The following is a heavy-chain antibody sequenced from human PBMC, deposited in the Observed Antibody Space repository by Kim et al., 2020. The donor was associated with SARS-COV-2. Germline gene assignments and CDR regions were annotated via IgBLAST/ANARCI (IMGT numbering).Heavy chain of an antibody. V-gene: IGHV4-31*02. Sequence: YDNPSLKSRVTISLDPTKNHFSLKLSSVTAADTAVYYCAGVDGGGYYFDSWGRGTLVTVSS. CDR3: AGVDGGGYYFDS. J-gene: IGHJ4*02. D-gene: IGHD3-22*01.